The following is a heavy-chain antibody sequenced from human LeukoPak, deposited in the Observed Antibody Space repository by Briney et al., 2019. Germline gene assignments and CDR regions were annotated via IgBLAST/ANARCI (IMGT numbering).Heavy chain of an antibody. Sequence: PSETLSLTCTVSGGSISSYYWSWIRQPPGKGLEWIGYIYYSGSTNYNPSLKSRVTISVDTSKNQFSLKLSSVTAADTAVYYCARESREDIVVVPAANQGLDAFDIWGQGTMVTVSS. J-gene: IGHJ3*02. CDR1: GGSISSYY. V-gene: IGHV4-59*01. CDR2: IYYSGST. D-gene: IGHD2-2*01. CDR3: ARESREDIVVVPAANQGLDAFDI.